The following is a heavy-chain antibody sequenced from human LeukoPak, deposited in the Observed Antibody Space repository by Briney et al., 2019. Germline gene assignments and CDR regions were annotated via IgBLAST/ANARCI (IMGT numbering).Heavy chain of an antibody. Sequence: GESLKISCKGSGYSFTNYWIAWVRQMPGKGLEWMGIIYPDDSDTRYSPSFQGQVTISADKSVRTAYLQWSSLKASDTAMYYCARPNITSYYDSRGYDAFDVWGQGTMVTVSS. V-gene: IGHV5-51*01. J-gene: IGHJ3*01. CDR2: IYPDDSDT. CDR3: ARPNITSYYDSRGYDAFDV. CDR1: GYSFTNYW. D-gene: IGHD3-22*01.